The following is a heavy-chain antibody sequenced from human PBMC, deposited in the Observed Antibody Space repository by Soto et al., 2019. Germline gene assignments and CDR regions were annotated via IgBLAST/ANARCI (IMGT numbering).Heavy chain of an antibody. CDR2: IIPIFGTA. Sequence: GASVKVSCKASGCTFTSYAISWVRQAPGQGLEWMGGIIPIFGTANYAQKFQGRVTITADESTSTAYMELSSLRSEDTAVYYCARVVPAADNWFDPWGQGTLVTVSS. D-gene: IGHD2-2*01. CDR3: ARVVPAADNWFDP. V-gene: IGHV1-69*13. CDR1: GCTFTSYA. J-gene: IGHJ5*02.